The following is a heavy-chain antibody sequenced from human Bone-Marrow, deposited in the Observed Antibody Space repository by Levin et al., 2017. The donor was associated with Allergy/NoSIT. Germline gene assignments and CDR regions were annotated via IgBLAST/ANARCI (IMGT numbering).Heavy chain of an antibody. CDR2: ISSSGSTI. CDR1: GFTFSDYY. J-gene: IGHJ3*02. CDR3: ARVARRWFGDDAFDI. V-gene: IGHV3-11*01. D-gene: IGHD3-10*01. Sequence: PGGSLRLSCAASGFTFSDYYMSWIRQAPGKGLEWVSYISSSGSTIYYADSVKGRFTISRDNAKNSLYLQMNSLRAEDTAVYYCARVARRWFGDDAFDIWGQGTMVTVSS.